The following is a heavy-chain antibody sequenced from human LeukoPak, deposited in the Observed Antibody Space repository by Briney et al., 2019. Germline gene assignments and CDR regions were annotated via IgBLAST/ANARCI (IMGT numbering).Heavy chain of an antibody. D-gene: IGHD2-2*01. V-gene: IGHV4-39*01. J-gene: IGHJ4*02. CDR2: SYYSGNT. CDR1: GGSITTTTYY. CDR3: ARLGYCSSTSCRPTHFDY. Sequence: SETLSLTCTLSGGSITTTTYYWGWIRQPPGKGLEWIGSSYYSGNTYYNPSLKSRLTISIDTSRKQFSLKLSSVTAADTAVYYCARLGYCSSTSCRPTHFDYWGQGTLVTVSS.